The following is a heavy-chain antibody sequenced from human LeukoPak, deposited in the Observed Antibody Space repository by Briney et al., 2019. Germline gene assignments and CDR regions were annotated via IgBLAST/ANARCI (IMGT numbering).Heavy chain of an antibody. CDR1: GYTFTDYY. CDR3: ARSSVGVAFDY. Sequence: GASVKVSCKASGYTFTDYYIYWVRQAPGQGLEWMGRINPNSGGTNYAQKFQGRVTMTRDTSISTVYMDLSRLTSDDTAVYYCARSSVGVAFDYWGQGTLVTVSS. J-gene: IGHJ4*02. D-gene: IGHD6-19*01. V-gene: IGHV1-2*06. CDR2: INPNSGGT.